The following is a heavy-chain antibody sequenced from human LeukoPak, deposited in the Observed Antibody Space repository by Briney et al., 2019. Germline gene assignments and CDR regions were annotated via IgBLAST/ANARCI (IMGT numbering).Heavy chain of an antibody. Sequence: SGGSLRLSCAASGFTFSSYAMSWVRQAPGKGLEWVSSISSSSSYIYYADSVKGRFTISRDNAKNSLYLQMNSLGAEDTAVYYCARDPFTQYWGQGTLVTVSS. CDR2: ISSSSSYI. J-gene: IGHJ4*02. CDR1: GFTFSSYA. CDR3: ARDPFTQY. V-gene: IGHV3-21*01.